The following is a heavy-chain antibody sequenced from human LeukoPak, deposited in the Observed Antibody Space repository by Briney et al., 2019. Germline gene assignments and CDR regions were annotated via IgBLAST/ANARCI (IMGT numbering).Heavy chain of an antibody. Sequence: SETLSLTCPVSVGSLSSSSYYWGWLRQPPGRGLEWIGSIYYSGRTYYNPSLKTRVPISVHTSKNQFSLKVSSVSAADSGVYYCARSRITMVRGVEDTLFVYWRQGPLVSLPS. CDR1: VGSLSSSSYY. D-gene: IGHD3-10*01. CDR2: IYYSGRT. J-gene: IGHJ4*02. CDR3: ARSRITMVRGVEDTLFVY. V-gene: IGHV4-39*07.